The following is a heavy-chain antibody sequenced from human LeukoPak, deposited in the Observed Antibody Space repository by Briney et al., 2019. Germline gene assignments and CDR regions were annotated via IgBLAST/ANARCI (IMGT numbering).Heavy chain of an antibody. J-gene: IGHJ3*02. CDR3: ARVPPSGSSSGAFDI. CDR2: IYTSGST. Sequence: SETLSLTCTVSGGSISSYYWSWIRQPPGKGLEWIGYIYTSGSTNYNPSLKSRVTISVDTSKNQFSLKLSPVAAADTAVYYCARVPPSGSSSGAFDIWGQGTMVTVSS. D-gene: IGHD1-26*01. CDR1: GGSISSYY. V-gene: IGHV4-4*09.